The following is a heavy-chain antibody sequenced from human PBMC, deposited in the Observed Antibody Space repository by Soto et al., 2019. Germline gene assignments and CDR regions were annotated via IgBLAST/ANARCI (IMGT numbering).Heavy chain of an antibody. J-gene: IGHJ6*02. Sequence: LRLSCAASGFTFSSYSMNWVRQAPGKGLEWVASISSGSSYIYYADSVKGRFTISRDKAKNSLFLQMSSLRAEDSALYYCARHQGPAAGNYGMDAWGQGTTITVSS. CDR2: ISSGSSYI. D-gene: IGHD6-13*01. CDR1: GFTFSSYS. V-gene: IGHV3-21*01. CDR3: ARHQGPAAGNYGMDA.